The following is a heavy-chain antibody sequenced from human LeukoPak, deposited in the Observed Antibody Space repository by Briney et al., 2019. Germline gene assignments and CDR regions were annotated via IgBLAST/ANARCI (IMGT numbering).Heavy chain of an antibody. Sequence: ASVTVSCKASGYTFTSYAMHWVRQAPGQRLEWMGWINAGNGNTKYSQKFQGRVTITRDTSASTAYMELSSLRSEDTAVYYCARGSGSYYYYYGMDVWGQGTTVTVSS. J-gene: IGHJ6*02. D-gene: IGHD1-26*01. CDR1: GYTFTSYA. CDR3: ARGSGSYYYYYGMDV. CDR2: INAGNGNT. V-gene: IGHV1-3*01.